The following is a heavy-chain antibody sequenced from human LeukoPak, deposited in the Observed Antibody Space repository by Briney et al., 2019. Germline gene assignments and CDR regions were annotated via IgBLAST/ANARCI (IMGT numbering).Heavy chain of an antibody. CDR3: ASGPYYYDSSGYYFGGRDY. Sequence: GRSLRLSCAASGFTFSSYGMHWVRQAPGKGLEWVAVISYDGSNKYYADSVKGRFTISRDNSKNTLYLQMNSLRAEDTAVYYCASGPYYYDSSGYYFGGRDYWGQGTLVTVSS. CDR2: ISYDGSNK. V-gene: IGHV3-30*03. D-gene: IGHD3-22*01. J-gene: IGHJ4*02. CDR1: GFTFSSYG.